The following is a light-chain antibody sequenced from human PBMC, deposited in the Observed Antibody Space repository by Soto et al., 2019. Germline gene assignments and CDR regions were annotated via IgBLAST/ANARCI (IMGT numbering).Light chain of an antibody. V-gene: IGKV3-20*01. CDR2: GAS. J-gene: IGKJ5*01. CDR1: QSVGGN. Sequence: IVLTPSPGTLSLSAGDRVTLSCRASQSVGGNVAWYQQIPGQPPKLLIFGASSRATGIADKFSGSGSGTDFTLTISRLEPEDFALYYCQHYGAAPITFGTGTRLEIK. CDR3: QHYGAAPIT.